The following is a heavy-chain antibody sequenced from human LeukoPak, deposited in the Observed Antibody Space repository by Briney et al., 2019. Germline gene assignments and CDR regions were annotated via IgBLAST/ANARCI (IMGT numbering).Heavy chain of an antibody. V-gene: IGHV4-59*12. J-gene: IGHJ4*02. CDR1: GGSISSYY. CDR2: IYYSGST. CDR3: ARDGYSYGYMVPYFDY. D-gene: IGHD5-18*01. Sequence: SETLSLTCTVSGGSISSYYWSWIRQPPGKGLEWIGYIYYSGSTNYNPSLKSRVTISVDTSKNQFSLKLSSVTAADTAIYYCARDGYSYGYMVPYFDYWGQGTLVTVSS.